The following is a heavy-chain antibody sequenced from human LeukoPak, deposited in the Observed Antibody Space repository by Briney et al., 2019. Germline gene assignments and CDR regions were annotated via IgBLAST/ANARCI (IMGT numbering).Heavy chain of an antibody. CDR1: GFTFSSYA. Sequence: GGSLRLSCAASGFTFSSYAMHWVRQAPGKGLEWVAVISYDGSNKYYADSVKGRFTISRDNSKNTLYLQMNSLRAEDTAVYYCARVKGYGSGSYHDAFDIWGQGTMVNVS. V-gene: IGHV3-30*04. CDR2: ISYDGSNK. D-gene: IGHD3-10*01. CDR3: ARVKGYGSGSYHDAFDI. J-gene: IGHJ3*02.